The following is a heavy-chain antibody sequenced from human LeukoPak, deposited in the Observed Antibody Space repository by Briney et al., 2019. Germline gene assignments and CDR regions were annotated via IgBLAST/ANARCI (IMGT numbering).Heavy chain of an antibody. CDR3: AKRLTHSSSWYYFDY. D-gene: IGHD6-13*01. J-gene: IGHJ4*02. CDR2: ISYDGSNK. CDR1: GFPFSSYA. V-gene: IGHV3-30*18. Sequence: GGSLRLSCSASGFPFSSYAMHWVRQAPGKGLEWVAVISYDGSNKYYADSVKGRFTISRDNSKNTLYLQMNSLRAEDTAVYYCAKRLTHSSSWYYFDYWGQGTLVTVSS.